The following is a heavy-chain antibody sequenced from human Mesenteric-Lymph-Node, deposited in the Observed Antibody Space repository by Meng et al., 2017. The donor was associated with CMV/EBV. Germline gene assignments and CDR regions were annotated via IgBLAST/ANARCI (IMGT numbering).Heavy chain of an antibody. CDR3: ARSEYDILTGYPYYFDY. V-gene: IGHV3-43D*04. J-gene: IGHJ4*02. Sequence: FTFDDYAMYWGRQAPGKGLEWVSLITWDGRGTYYADSVKGRFTISRDNSKNSLFLQMNSLRAEDTAVYYCARSEYDILTGYPYYFDYWGQGTLVTVSS. CDR2: ITWDGRGT. CDR1: FTFDDYA. D-gene: IGHD3-9*01.